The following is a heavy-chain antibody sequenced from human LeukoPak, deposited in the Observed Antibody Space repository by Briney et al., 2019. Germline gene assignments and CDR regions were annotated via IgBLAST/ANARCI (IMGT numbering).Heavy chain of an antibody. Sequence: ASVKVSCKASGGTFSRHAISWVRQAPGQGLEWMGGIIPIFGTANYAQKFQGRVAMTRNTSISTAYMELSSLRSEDTAVYYCARGYHDVRVVIMTVYYGMDVWGQGTTVTVSS. CDR3: ARGYHDVRVVIMTVYYGMDV. J-gene: IGHJ6*02. V-gene: IGHV1-69*05. CDR2: IIPIFGTA. D-gene: IGHD3-3*01. CDR1: GGTFSRHA.